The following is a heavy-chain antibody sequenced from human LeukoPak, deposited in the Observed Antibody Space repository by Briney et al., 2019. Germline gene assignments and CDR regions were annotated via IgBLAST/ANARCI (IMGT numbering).Heavy chain of an antibody. CDR2: INPNSGGT. V-gene: IGHV1-2*02. J-gene: IGHJ5*02. CDR1: GYTFTGYY. CDR3: AREYDIVVVVAAIWFDP. Sequence: ASVKASCKASGYTFTGYYMHWVRQAPGQGLEWMGWINPNSGGTNYAQKFQGRVTMTRDTSISTAYMELSRLRSDDTAVYYCAREYDIVVVVAAIWFDPWGQGTLVTVSS. D-gene: IGHD2-15*01.